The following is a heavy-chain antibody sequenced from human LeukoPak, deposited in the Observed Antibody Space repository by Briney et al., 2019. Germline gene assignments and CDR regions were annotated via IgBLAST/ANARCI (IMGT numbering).Heavy chain of an antibody. J-gene: IGHJ4*02. D-gene: IGHD6-13*01. Sequence: LSGGSLRLSCAASGFTFSSYSMNWVRQAPGKGLEWVSYISSSSSTIYYADSVKGRFTISRDNAKNSLYLQMNSLRAEDTAVYYCARVGFWRSSSWYFDYWGQGTLVTVSS. CDR1: GFTFSSYS. V-gene: IGHV3-48*04. CDR3: ARVGFWRSSSWYFDY. CDR2: ISSSSSTI.